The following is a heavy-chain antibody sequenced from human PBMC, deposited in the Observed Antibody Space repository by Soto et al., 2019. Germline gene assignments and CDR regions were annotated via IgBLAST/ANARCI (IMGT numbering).Heavy chain of an antibody. J-gene: IGHJ4*02. CDR1: GYSFTSYW. CDR2: IDPRDSYT. V-gene: IGHV5-10-1*01. D-gene: IGHD5-18*01. Sequence: PGESLKISCKGSGYSFTSYWISWVRQMPGKGLEWMGRIDPRDSYTNYSPSFQGHVTISADKSISTAYLQWSSLKASDTAMYYCARHGSGYSHGLFLYYWGQGTLVTVSS. CDR3: ARHGSGYSHGLFLYY.